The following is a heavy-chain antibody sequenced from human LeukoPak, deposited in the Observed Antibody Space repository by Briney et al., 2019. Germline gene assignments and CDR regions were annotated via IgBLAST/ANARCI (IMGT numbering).Heavy chain of an antibody. V-gene: IGHV3-33*01. D-gene: IGHD3-10*01. CDR3: ARDPPDPGSYYPDAFDI. J-gene: IGHJ3*02. CDR2: IWYDGSNT. Sequence: GGSLRLSCAASGFTFSSYSMHWVRQAPGKGLEWVAAIWYDGSNTYYADSVKGRFTISRDNSKNTLYLQMNSLRAEDTAVYYCARDPPDPGSYYPDAFDIWGQGTMVTVSS. CDR1: GFTFSSYS.